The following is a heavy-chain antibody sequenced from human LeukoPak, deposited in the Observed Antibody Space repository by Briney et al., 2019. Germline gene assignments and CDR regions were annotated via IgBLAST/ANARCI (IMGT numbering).Heavy chain of an antibody. CDR2: IRYDGSLK. CDR3: AKDQRGVGYLSGSCFDN. D-gene: IGHD3-10*01. J-gene: IGHJ4*02. CDR1: GFTFSNFG. Sequence: QPGGSLRLSCAASGFTFSNFGIHWVRQAPGKGLEWVTFIRYDGSLKYYADSVKGRFTISRDNSKNTLFLQMNSLRDDDTAIYYCAKDQRGVGYLSGSCFDNWGQGTLVTVSS. V-gene: IGHV3-30*02.